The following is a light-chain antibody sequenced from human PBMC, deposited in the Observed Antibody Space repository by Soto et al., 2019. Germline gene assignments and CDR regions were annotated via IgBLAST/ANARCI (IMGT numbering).Light chain of an antibody. CDR3: QHYNSYSEA. J-gene: IGKJ1*01. Sequence: DIQLTQSPSTLSASVGDSVTITCRASQSISSWLALYQEKPGKAPKLLIYDASSLESGVPSRFSGSGSGTEFTLTISSLQPDDFATYYCQHYNSYSEAFGQGTKVDIK. V-gene: IGKV1-5*01. CDR1: QSISSW. CDR2: DAS.